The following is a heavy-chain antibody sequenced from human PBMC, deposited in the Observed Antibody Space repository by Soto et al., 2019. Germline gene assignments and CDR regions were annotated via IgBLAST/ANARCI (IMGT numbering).Heavy chain of an antibody. V-gene: IGHV3-21*01. D-gene: IGHD2-2*01. CDR1: GFTFSSYS. J-gene: IGHJ2*01. CDR3: ARDRPIVVVPAAIPWYFDL. CDR2: ISSSSSYI. Sequence: EVQLVESGGGLVKPGGSLRLSCAASGFTFSSYSMNWVRQAPGNGLEWVSSISSSSSYIYYADSVKGRFTISRDNAKNSLYLQMNSLRAEDTAVYYCARDRPIVVVPAAIPWYFDLWGRGTLVTVSS.